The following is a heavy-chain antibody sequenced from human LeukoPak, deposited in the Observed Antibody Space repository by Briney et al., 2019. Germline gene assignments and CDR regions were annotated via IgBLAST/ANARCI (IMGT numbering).Heavy chain of an antibody. J-gene: IGHJ4*02. Sequence: GGSLRLSCAASGFTFSNYSMNWVRQAPGKGLEWVSSISSSSSYIYYADSVKGRFTISRDNAKNSLYLQMNSLRAEDTAVYYCARPLAYMSGSYYPFDYWGQGTLVTVSS. CDR2: ISSSSSYI. CDR3: ARPLAYMSGSYYPFDY. CDR1: GFTFSNYS. V-gene: IGHV3-21*01. D-gene: IGHD1-26*01.